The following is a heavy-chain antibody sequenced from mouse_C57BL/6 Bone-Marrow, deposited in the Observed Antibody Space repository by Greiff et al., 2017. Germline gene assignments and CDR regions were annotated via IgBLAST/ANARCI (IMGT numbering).Heavy chain of an antibody. CDR1: GYTFTSYW. Sequence: VQLQQPGAELVMPGASVKLSCKASGYTFTSYWMHWVKQRPGQGLEWIGEIDPSDSYTNYNQKFKGKSTLTVDNSSSTAYMQLSSLTSEDSAVYYCARRGTPYYFDYWGQGTTLTVSS. V-gene: IGHV1-69*01. J-gene: IGHJ2*01. D-gene: IGHD2-14*01. CDR2: IDPSDSYT. CDR3: ARRGTPYYFDY.